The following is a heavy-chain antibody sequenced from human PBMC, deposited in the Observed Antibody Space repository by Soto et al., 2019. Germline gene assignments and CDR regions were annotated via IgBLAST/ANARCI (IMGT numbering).Heavy chain of an antibody. V-gene: IGHV3-23*01. CDR3: VNYSSDWYNDY. CDR2: ISGSGSNT. J-gene: IGHJ4*02. Sequence: PGGSLRLSCAASGFTVSSSAMAWVRQAPGKGPEWVSTISGSGSNTFTADSVKGRFTISRDISKNTLYLQMNSLRAEDTAIYYCVNYSSDWYNDYWGQGTLVTVSS. D-gene: IGHD6-19*01. CDR1: GFTVSSSA.